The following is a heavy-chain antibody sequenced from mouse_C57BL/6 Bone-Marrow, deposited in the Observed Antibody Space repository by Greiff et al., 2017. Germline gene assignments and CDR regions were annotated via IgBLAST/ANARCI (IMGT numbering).Heavy chain of an antibody. CDR1: GFSLTSYG. CDR2: IWSGGST. J-gene: IGHJ3*01. D-gene: IGHD3-2*02. V-gene: IGHV2-2*01. CDR3: ARTAQATD. Sequence: VHLVESGPGLVQPSQTLSIPCTVSGFSLTSYGVHWVRPSPGKGLEWLGVIWSGGSTDYNAAFISRLSISKDNSKSQVFVKMNSLQADDTAIYYCARTAQATDWGEGTPVTVSS.